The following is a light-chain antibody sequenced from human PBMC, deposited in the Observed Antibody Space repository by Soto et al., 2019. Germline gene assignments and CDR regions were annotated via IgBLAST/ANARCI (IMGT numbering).Light chain of an antibody. CDR2: DVS. Sequence: QSVLTQPASVSGSPGQSITISCTGTSSDVGGYNYVSWYQHHPGKAPKLMIYDVSNRPSGVSNRFSGSKSGNTASLTISGLQPEDEADYYRSSYTTSNTRQIVFGTGTQLTVL. J-gene: IGLJ1*01. V-gene: IGLV2-14*03. CDR3: SSYTTSNTRQIV. CDR1: SSDVGGYNY.